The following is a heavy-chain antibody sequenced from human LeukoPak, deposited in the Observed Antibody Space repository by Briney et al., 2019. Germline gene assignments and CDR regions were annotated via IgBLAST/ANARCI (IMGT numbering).Heavy chain of an antibody. V-gene: IGHV4-59*12. CDR2: IYYSGST. J-gene: IGHJ4*02. Sequence: RASETLSLTCTVSGGSISSYYWSWIRQPPGKGLEWIGYIYYSGSTNYNPSLKSRITISVDTSKNQFSLNLSSVTAADTAVYYCARFSSIAAAFDYWGLGTLVTVSS. D-gene: IGHD6-13*01. CDR3: ARFSSIAAAFDY. CDR1: GGSISSYY.